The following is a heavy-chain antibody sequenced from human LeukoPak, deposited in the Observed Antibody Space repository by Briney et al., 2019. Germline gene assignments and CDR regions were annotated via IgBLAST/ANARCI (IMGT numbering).Heavy chain of an antibody. CDR1: GFTFSSHW. J-gene: IGHJ4*02. CDR2: INGDGTST. Sequence: PGGSLRLSCSACGFTFSSHWMHWVRQAPGKGLVWVSLINGDGTSTNYADSVKGRFTISRNNAKNTLYLQMNSLRAEDTAVYYCARGNYFDYWGQGTLVTVSS. CDR3: ARGNYFDY. V-gene: IGHV3-74*01.